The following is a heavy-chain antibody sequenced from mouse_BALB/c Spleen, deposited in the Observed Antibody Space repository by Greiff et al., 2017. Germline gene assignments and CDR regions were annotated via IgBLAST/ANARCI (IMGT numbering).Heavy chain of an antibody. V-gene: IGHV5-17*02. J-gene: IGHJ4*01. CDR2: ISSGSSTI. D-gene: IGHD2-2*01. CDR3: ARGGYDQGYYYAMDY. CDR1: GFTFSSFG. Sequence: EVQGVESGGGLVQPGGSRKLSCAASGFTFSSFGMHWVRQAPEKGLEWVAYISSGSSTIYYADTVKGRFTISRDNPKNTLFLQMTSLRSEDTAMYYCARGGYDQGYYYAMDYWGQGTSVTVSS.